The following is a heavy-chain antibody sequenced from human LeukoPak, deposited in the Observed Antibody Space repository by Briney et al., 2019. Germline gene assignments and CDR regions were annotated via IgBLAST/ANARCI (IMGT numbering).Heavy chain of an antibody. J-gene: IGHJ4*02. Sequence: SETLSLTCTVSGGSISSSSYYWGWIRQPPGKGLEWIGSIYYSGSTYYHPSLKSRVTISVDTSKNQFSLKLSSVTAADTAVYYCARASYYYDSRGYHNLLDYWGQGTLVTVSS. V-gene: IGHV4-39*07. CDR2: IYYSGST. D-gene: IGHD3-22*01. CDR1: GGSISSSSYY. CDR3: ARASYYYDSRGYHNLLDY.